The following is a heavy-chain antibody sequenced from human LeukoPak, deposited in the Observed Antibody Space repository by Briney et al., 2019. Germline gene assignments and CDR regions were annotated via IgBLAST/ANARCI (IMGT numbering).Heavy chain of an antibody. CDR2: IGGLGGST. D-gene: IGHD3-3*01. Sequence: PGGSLRLSCAASGFTFSAHAMAWVRQAPGKGLEWVSGIGGLGGSTYYAGSVKGRFSISRDNAKNSLYLQMNSLTAEDTALYYCVRSVRITIFGVVTRYFGLWGRGILVTVSS. V-gene: IGHV3-23*01. CDR1: GFTFSAHA. J-gene: IGHJ2*01. CDR3: VRSVRITIFGVVTRYFGL.